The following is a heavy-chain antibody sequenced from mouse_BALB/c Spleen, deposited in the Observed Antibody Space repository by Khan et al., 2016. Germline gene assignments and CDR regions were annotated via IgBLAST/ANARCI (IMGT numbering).Heavy chain of an antibody. CDR1: GFSLTHYG. J-gene: IGHJ3*01. CDR3: ARDENYRYDGFAY. Sequence: QVQLKESGPGLVAPSQSLSITCTVSGFSLTHYGVHWVRQPPGKGLEWLGIIWAGGSTNSNSALMSRLSISKDNSKSQVSLKMNSLQTDDTAMYYCARDENYRYDGFAYWGQGTLVTVSA. D-gene: IGHD2-14*01. V-gene: IGHV2-9*02. CDR2: IWAGGST.